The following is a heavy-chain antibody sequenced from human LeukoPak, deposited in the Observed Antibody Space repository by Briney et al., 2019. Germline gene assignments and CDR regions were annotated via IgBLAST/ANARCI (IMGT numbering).Heavy chain of an antibody. J-gene: IGHJ4*02. Sequence: GGSLRLSCAASGFMLSSYSMNWVRQAPGKGLEWVAYIGSGSFTIYYADSVKGRFTISRDSAKNSLYLQMNSLRAEDTAAYYCARDFDLWSGYYSTNTFDLWGQGTLVTVSS. CDR2: IGSGSFTI. CDR3: ARDFDLWSGYYSTNTFDL. CDR1: GFMLSSYS. V-gene: IGHV3-48*04. D-gene: IGHD3-3*01.